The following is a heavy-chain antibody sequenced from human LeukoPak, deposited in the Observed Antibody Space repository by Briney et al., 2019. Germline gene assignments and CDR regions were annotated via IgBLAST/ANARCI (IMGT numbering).Heavy chain of an antibody. Sequence: GGSLRLSCAASGFTFSSYAMSWVRQAPGKGLEWVSAISGSGGSTCYADSVKGRFTISRDNSKNTLYLQMNSLRAEDTAVYYCAKVLDIVVVPAAPFDPWGQGALVTVSS. CDR3: AKVLDIVVVPAAPFDP. CDR2: ISGSGGST. D-gene: IGHD2-2*03. CDR1: GFTFSSYA. V-gene: IGHV3-23*01. J-gene: IGHJ5*02.